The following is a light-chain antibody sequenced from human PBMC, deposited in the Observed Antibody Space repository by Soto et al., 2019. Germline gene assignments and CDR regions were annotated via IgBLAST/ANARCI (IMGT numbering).Light chain of an antibody. J-gene: IGLJ2*01. CDR1: SSNIGPGYD. Sequence: QSVLTQPPSVSGAPGQRVTISCTGTSSNIGPGYDVHWYQHLPGTAPRVLIYGNNNRPSGVPDRFSGSKSGTSASLAITGLQAEDEGDYYCQYYDSSLRVVLFGGGTQLTVL. CDR3: QYYDSSLRVVL. CDR2: GNN. V-gene: IGLV1-40*01.